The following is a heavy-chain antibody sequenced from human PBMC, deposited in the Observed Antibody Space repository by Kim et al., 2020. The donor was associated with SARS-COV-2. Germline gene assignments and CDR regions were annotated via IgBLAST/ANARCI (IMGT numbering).Heavy chain of an antibody. CDR3: ARGNGVPAAIRGRAFDI. Sequence: SETLSLTCSVSGGSFSSAGHYWSWIRQHPGEGLEWIGYIYYSGSTYYKASLKSRATISLDTSKNRFSLDLKSVTAADTAIYYCARGNGVPAAIRGRAFDIWGQGTMVTVSS. J-gene: IGHJ3*02. V-gene: IGHV4-31*03. CDR2: IYYSGST. CDR1: GGSFSSAGHY. D-gene: IGHD2-2*01.